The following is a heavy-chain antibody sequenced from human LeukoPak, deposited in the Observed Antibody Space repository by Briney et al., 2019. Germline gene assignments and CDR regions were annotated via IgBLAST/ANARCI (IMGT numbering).Heavy chain of an antibody. V-gene: IGHV1-2*02. CDR3: ARGVATVFDI. Sequence: ASVKVSCKASGYTFTAYYVHWVRQAPGQGLEWMGWINPNSGGTNYAKEFQGRVTMTRDTSISTAYMELSRLSSDDTATYYCARGVATVFDIWGQGTMVTVSS. CDR2: INPNSGGT. CDR1: GYTFTAYY. D-gene: IGHD5-12*01. J-gene: IGHJ3*02.